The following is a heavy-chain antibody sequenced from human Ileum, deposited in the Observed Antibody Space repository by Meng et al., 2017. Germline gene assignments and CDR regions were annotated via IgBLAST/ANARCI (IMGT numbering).Heavy chain of an antibody. CDR2: VYHSWRT. Sequence: VRVPGSGLGVVKASCHLSLPCAVSGATMTNTNRGNWVRQHPGKGLEWICEVYHSWRTNYNPSLQSRVTISIDKFKNQFSLNLTSVTVADTAVYYCARGGLTLERRPLDYWGQGTLVTVSS. CDR3: ARGGLTLERRPLDY. D-gene: IGHD1-1*01. V-gene: IGHV4-4*02. CDR1: GATMTNTNR. J-gene: IGHJ4*02.